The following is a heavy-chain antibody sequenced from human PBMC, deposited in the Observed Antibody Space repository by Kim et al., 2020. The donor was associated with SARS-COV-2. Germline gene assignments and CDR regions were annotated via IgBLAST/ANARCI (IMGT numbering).Heavy chain of an antibody. CDR1: GGSISGYY. V-gene: IGHV4-4*07. CDR3: VRAPARNSPGNLDY. J-gene: IGHJ4*02. D-gene: IGHD4-4*01. CDR2: IYSSGST. Sequence: SETLSLTCTVSGGSISGYYWNSIRQPAGKGLEWIGRIYSSGSTNYNPSLMSRVTMSLDTSKNQFSLKLSSVTAAATAVYYCVRAPARNSPGNLDYLGQGT.